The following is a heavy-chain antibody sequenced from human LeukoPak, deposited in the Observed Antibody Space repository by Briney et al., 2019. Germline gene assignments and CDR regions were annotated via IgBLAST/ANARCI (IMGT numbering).Heavy chain of an antibody. CDR1: GFTFSSYA. CDR2: ISGSGGST. D-gene: IGHD3-9*01. V-gene: IGHV3-23*01. J-gene: IGHJ5*02. CDR3: AKDQVLRYFDWFEKPTTWFDP. Sequence: PGGSLRLSCAASGFTFSSYAMSWVRQAPGKGLEWVSAISGSGGSTYYADSVKGRFTISRDNSKNTLYLQMNSLRAEDTAVYYCAKDQVLRYFDWFEKPTTWFDPWGQGTLVTVSS.